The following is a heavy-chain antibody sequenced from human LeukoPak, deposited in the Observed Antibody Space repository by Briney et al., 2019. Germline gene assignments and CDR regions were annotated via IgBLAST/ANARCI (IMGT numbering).Heavy chain of an antibody. Sequence: ASVKVSCKASGYTFTDYYMHWVRQAPGQGLEWMGWINPNRGGSNYAQKFQGRVTMTRDTSISTAYMELSGLRSDDTAVYHCARGDIVVVVAVTEYYFDYWGHGTLVTVSS. V-gene: IGHV1-2*02. CDR3: ARGDIVVVVAVTEYYFDY. D-gene: IGHD2-15*01. J-gene: IGHJ4*01. CDR2: INPNRGGS. CDR1: GYTFTDYY.